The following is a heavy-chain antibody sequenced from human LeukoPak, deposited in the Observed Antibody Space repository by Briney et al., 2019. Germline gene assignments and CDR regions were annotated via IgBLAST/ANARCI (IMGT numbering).Heavy chain of an antibody. CDR3: ARGIWFGELYPWSPFDY. D-gene: IGHD3-10*01. Sequence: SETLSLTCTVSGGSISSSSYYWGWIRQPPGKGLEWIGSIYYSGSTYYNPSLKSRVTIPVDTSKNQFSLKLSSVTAADTAVYYCARGIWFGELYPWSPFDYWGQGTLVTVSS. CDR1: GGSISSSSYY. J-gene: IGHJ4*02. CDR2: IYYSGST. V-gene: IGHV4-39*07.